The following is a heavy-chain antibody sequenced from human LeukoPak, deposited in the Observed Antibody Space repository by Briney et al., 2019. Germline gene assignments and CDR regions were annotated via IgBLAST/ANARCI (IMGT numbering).Heavy chain of an antibody. CDR3: AFVGYDSSGYYWDY. V-gene: IGHV1-2*06. J-gene: IGHJ4*02. Sequence: GASVKVSCKASGYTFTGYYMHWVRQAPGQGLEWMGRINPNSGGTNYAQKFQGRVTMNSDTSISTAYMELSRLRSDDTAVYYCAFVGYDSSGYYWDYWGQGTLVTVSS. CDR1: GYTFTGYY. D-gene: IGHD3-22*01. CDR2: INPNSGGT.